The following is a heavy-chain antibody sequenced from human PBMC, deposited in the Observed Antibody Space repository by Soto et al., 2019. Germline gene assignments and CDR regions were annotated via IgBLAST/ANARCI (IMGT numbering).Heavy chain of an antibody. Sequence: SLRLSGAASGFTLTSYGIQWVRQAPGKWLEWVAVISYDGSNKYYADSVKGRFTISRDNSKNTLSLQMNSLRAEDTAVYYCAKDPYGSGSYIDYWGQGTLVTVSS. V-gene: IGHV3-30*18. J-gene: IGHJ4*02. CDR1: GFTLTSYG. CDR3: AKDPYGSGSYIDY. D-gene: IGHD3-10*01. CDR2: ISYDGSNK.